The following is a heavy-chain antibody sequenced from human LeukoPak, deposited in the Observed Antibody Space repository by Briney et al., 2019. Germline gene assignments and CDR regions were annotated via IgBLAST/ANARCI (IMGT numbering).Heavy chain of an antibody. CDR3: ARASEEDTAMANFDY. CDR1: GYSISSGYY. CDR2: VYHSGST. D-gene: IGHD5-18*01. J-gene: IGHJ4*02. V-gene: IGHV4-38-2*02. Sequence: SETLSLTCSVSGYSISSGYYWGWIRQPPGKGLEWIGSVYHSGSTYYNPSLKSRVTISVDTSKKQFSLKLSSVTAADTAVYYCARASEEDTAMANFDYWGQGTLVTVSS.